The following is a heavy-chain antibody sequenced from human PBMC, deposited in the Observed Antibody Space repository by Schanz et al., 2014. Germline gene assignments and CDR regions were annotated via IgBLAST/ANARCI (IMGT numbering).Heavy chain of an antibody. J-gene: IGHJ3*01. CDR3: ATNSPFRMVRGSNAFDA. CDR1: GYTVSALA. D-gene: IGHD3-10*01. V-gene: IGHV1-24*01. CDR2: FDVEDGET. Sequence: QVQLLQSGSEVKKPGASVKVSCEISGYTVSALAMHWVRQAPGQGLEWLGGFDVEDGETIYAQKFQGRVTMTEDTSTETAYMELSGLRSGDTAVYYCATNSPFRMVRGSNAFDAWGQGTRVTVSS.